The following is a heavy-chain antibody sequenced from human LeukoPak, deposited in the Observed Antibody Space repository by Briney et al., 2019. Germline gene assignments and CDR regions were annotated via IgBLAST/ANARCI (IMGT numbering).Heavy chain of an antibody. V-gene: IGHV4-59*08. Sequence: PSETLSLTCTVSGSSINNNFWTWIRQPPGKGLEWIGYIYSSGSTNYNPYLKSRLIISGDTSNNQISLKPADVAASDSAIYFCARNRGYYDTWGHGTLVTVSS. CDR1: GSSINNNF. CDR3: ARNRGYYDT. CDR2: IYSSGST. D-gene: IGHD3-16*01. J-gene: IGHJ5*01.